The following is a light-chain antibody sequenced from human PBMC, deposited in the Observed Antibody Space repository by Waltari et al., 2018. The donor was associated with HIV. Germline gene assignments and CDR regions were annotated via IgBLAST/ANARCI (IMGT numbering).Light chain of an antibody. J-gene: IGLJ3*02. CDR3: AAWDDWLRGWV. CDR2: NDD. V-gene: IGLV1-44*01. CDR1: SSNIGSTT. Sequence: VLTQPPSASGTPGQRVTISCSGSSSNIGSTTVNWYRQIPGVAPKLLIRNDDERPSGVPGRFSGSKSGTSASLAISGLQTDDEADYYCAAWDDWLRGWVFGGGTKLTVL.